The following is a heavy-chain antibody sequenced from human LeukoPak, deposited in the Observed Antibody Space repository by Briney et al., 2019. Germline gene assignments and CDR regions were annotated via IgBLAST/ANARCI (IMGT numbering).Heavy chain of an antibody. CDR3: ARDGFVGAADY. V-gene: IGHV3-7*01. D-gene: IGHD6-13*01. CDR2: IHPDGSVK. CDR1: GLAFKNYW. J-gene: IGHJ4*02. Sequence: PGGSLRLSCLGTGLAFKNYWMTWVRQAPGKGLEWVANIHPDGSVKNYVDAVRGRFTISRDNAKNSLFLQMNSLRVEDTAVFYCARDGFVGAADYWGQGTLVTVSS.